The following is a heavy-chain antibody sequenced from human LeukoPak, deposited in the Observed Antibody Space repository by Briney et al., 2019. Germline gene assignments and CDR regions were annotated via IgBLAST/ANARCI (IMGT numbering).Heavy chain of an antibody. CDR3: AKRGNTISFFDP. CDR1: GFTFSIYA. J-gene: IGHJ5*02. D-gene: IGHD1-1*01. Sequence: PGGSLRLSCAASGFTFSIYAMGWVRQAPGKGLEWVSGLTGNGDITYYTDSVKGRFTISRDNSKNTLYLEMNNLRAEDTALYYCAKRGNTISFFDPWGQGTLVTVSS. CDR2: LTGNGDIT. V-gene: IGHV3-23*01.